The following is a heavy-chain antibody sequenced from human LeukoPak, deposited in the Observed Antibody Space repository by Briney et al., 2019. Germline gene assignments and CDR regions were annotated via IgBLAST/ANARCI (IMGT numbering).Heavy chain of an antibody. CDR2: IYYSGST. D-gene: IGHD4-23*01. J-gene: IGHJ4*02. CDR1: GGSMSPYH. V-gene: IGHV4-59*12. CDR3: ARVSGDYGGNSDWY. Sequence: PSETLSLTCTVSGGSMSPYHWGWIRQPPGKGLEWTGYIYYSGSTNYNPSLNSRVTISVDTSKNQFSLKLSSVTAADTAVYYCARVSGDYGGNSDWYWGQGTLVTVSS.